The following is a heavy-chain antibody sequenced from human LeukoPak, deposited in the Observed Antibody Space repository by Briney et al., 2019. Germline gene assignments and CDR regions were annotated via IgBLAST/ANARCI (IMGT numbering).Heavy chain of an antibody. V-gene: IGHV4-59*08. Sequence: PSETLSLTCTVSGGSITGYYWSWIRQSPGNGLEWIAYIYNSVTTNYSPCLKSRITISVDASKNQISLNLSSMTAADTAVYYCARLGRLDGYVLDNWGQGILVTVSS. D-gene: IGHD2-15*01. CDR3: ARLGRLDGYVLDN. J-gene: IGHJ4*02. CDR2: IYNSVTT. CDR1: GGSITGYY.